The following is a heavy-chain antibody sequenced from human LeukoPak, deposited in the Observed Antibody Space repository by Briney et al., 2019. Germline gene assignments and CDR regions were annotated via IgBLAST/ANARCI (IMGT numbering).Heavy chain of an antibody. CDR2: ISSSGSTI. CDR3: ARGLFLSGYLDAFDI. V-gene: IGHV3-11*01. Sequence: GGSLRLSCAASGFTFSDYYMSWIRQAPGKGLEWVSYISSSGSTIYYADSVKGRFTISRDNAKNSLYLQMNSLRAEDTALYYCARGLFLSGYLDAFDIWGQGTVVTVSS. CDR1: GFTFSDYY. D-gene: IGHD3-22*01. J-gene: IGHJ3*02.